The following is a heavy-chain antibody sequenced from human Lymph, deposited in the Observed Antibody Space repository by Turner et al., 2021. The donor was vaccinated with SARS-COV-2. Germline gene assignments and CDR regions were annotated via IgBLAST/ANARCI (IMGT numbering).Heavy chain of an antibody. V-gene: IGHV3-30*04. CDR2: ISYDGSNK. J-gene: IGHJ6*02. Sequence: QVQLVESGGGVVQPGRSLQLSCAASGFTFSTYAIHWVRQAAGKGLEWVAVISYDGSNKCYADSVKGRFTISRDNSKNTLYLQMNSLRAEDTAVYYCARYGSGGYFYYGLDVWGQGTTVTVSS. D-gene: IGHD3-10*01. CDR3: ARYGSGGYFYYGLDV. CDR1: GFTFSTYA.